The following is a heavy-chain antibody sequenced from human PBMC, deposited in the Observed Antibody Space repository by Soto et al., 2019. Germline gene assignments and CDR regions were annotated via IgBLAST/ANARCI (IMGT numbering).Heavy chain of an antibody. V-gene: IGHV3-23*01. CDR1: GLTFTSYA. J-gene: IGHJ4*02. D-gene: IGHD3-22*01. CDR2: ISGSGDST. CDR3: AKDFKAYYSYNYFEY. Sequence: EVQLLESGGGLVQPGGSLRLSCAASGLTFTSYAMSWVRQAPGKGLEWVSAISGSGDSTYYAGSVKGRFTISRDNSKNTLYLQMNSLRAEDTAVYFCAKDFKAYYSYNYFEYWGQGTLVTVSS.